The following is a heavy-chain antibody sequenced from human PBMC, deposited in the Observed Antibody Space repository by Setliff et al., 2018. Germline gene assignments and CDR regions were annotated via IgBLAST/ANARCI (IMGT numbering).Heavy chain of an antibody. Sequence: GGSLRLSCAVSGFTFSVNYMSWIRQAPGRGLEWISYISRGGNAIYYADSVKGRFTVSRDNTKNFLYLQMNSLRAEDTAVYYCARDGGDYWGQGTLVTVSS. CDR3: ARDGGDY. J-gene: IGHJ4*02. V-gene: IGHV3-11*04. CDR2: ISRGGNAI. D-gene: IGHD2-15*01. CDR1: GFTFSVNY.